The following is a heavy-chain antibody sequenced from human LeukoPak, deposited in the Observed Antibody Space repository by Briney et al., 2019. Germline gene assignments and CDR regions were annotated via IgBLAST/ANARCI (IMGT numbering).Heavy chain of an antibody. CDR3: ARQSTNRLNWFDP. D-gene: IGHD2-2*01. CDR1: GGTFSSYA. J-gene: IGHJ5*02. Sequence: ASVQVSCKASGGTFSSYAISWVRQAPGQGREWMGMIIPILCIANYAQKFQGRLTNTAEKSTRTAYMALSSVRYEDTAVYYCARQSTNRLNWFDPWGKGTLVTVSS. V-gene: IGHV1-69*04. CDR2: IIPILCIA.